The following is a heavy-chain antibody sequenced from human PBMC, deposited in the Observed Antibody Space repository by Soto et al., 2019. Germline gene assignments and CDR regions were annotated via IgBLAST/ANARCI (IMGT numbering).Heavy chain of an antibody. Sequence: SETLSVTCTVSGGSISSYYWSWSRQPPWKGLEWIGYIYYSGSTNYNPSLKSRVTISVDTSKNQFSLKLSSVTAADTAVYYCARGREYCSGGSCYLRYYYYYYMDVWGKGTTVTVSS. CDR2: IYYSGST. CDR1: GGSISSYY. J-gene: IGHJ6*03. CDR3: ARGREYCSGGSCYLRYYYYYYMDV. V-gene: IGHV4-59*01. D-gene: IGHD2-15*01.